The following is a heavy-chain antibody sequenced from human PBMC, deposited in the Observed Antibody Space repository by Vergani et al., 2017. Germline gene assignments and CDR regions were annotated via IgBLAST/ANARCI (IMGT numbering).Heavy chain of an antibody. CDR3: ARHPMVRGATFDY. CDR1: GFTFSSYA. CDR2: ISGIGGST. D-gene: IGHD3-10*01. Sequence: EVQLLESGGGLVQPGGSLRLSCAASGFTFSSYAMSWVRQAPGKGLEWVSAISGIGGSTYYADSGTGRFTISRANSKNTLYLQMNSLRAEDTAVYYCARHPMVRGATFDYWGQGTLVTVSS. V-gene: IGHV3-23*01. J-gene: IGHJ4*02.